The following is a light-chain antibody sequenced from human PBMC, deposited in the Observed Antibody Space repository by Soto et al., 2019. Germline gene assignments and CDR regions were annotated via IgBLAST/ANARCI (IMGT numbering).Light chain of an antibody. J-gene: IGLJ1*01. CDR1: SSDVGGYNY. Sequence: QSALTQPPSASGSPGQSVTISCTGTSSDVGGYNYVSWYQQYPGKAPKLMIYEVNKRPSGVPDRFSGSKSGNTASLTVSGLQAEDEADYYCSSYGGNYNYVFRTGTKLTVL. V-gene: IGLV2-8*01. CDR3: SSYGGNYNYV. CDR2: EVN.